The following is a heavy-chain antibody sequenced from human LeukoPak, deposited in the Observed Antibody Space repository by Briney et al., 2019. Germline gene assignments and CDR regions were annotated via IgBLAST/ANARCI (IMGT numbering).Heavy chain of an antibody. V-gene: IGHV4-59*01. J-gene: IGHJ6*03. CDR1: GGSISTYY. Sequence: PSETLSLTCTVSGGSISTYYWSWIRQPPGKGLEWIGYIYYNGITNYNPSLKSRVTISVDTSKNQFSLKLSSVTAADTAVYYCARVGHYYYYYMDVWGKGTTVTISS. CDR3: ARVGHYYYYYMDV. CDR2: IYYNGIT.